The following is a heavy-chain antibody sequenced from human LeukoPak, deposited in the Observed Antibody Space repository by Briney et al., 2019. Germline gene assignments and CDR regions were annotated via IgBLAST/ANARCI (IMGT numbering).Heavy chain of an antibody. V-gene: IGHV3-23*01. D-gene: IGHD2-21*02. Sequence: GGSLRLSYAASGFTFSSYAMSWVRQAPGKGLEWVSAISGSGGSTYYADSVKGRFTISRDNSKNTLYLQMNSLRAEDTAVYYCAKDLQVVVTAAGLDPWGQGTLVTVSS. J-gene: IGHJ5*02. CDR1: GFTFSSYA. CDR2: ISGSGGST. CDR3: AKDLQVVVTAAGLDP.